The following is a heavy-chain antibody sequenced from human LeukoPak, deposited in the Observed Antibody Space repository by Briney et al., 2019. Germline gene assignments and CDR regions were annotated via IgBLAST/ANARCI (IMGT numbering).Heavy chain of an antibody. D-gene: IGHD2-15*01. Sequence: SETLSLTCTVSGDSITNYYWGWVRQPPGKGLEWIAYFSFGVTTTYNPFLKSRVTISMDTSRNQFSLSLNSVTAADTAIYYCARFQNGPNTPFDYWGQETLVTVSS. V-gene: IGHV4-59*08. J-gene: IGHJ4*02. CDR3: ARFQNGPNTPFDY. CDR1: GDSITNYY. CDR2: FSFGVTT.